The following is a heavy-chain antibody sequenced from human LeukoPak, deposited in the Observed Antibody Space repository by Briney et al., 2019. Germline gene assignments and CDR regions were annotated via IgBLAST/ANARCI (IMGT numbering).Heavy chain of an antibody. D-gene: IGHD2-21*01. CDR2: IYYSGST. CDR1: GGSISSGDYY. CDR3: ATHCGGDCYSWDWDY. Sequence: PSETLSLTCTVSGGSISSGDYYWSWLRPPPGKGLEWIGYIYYSGSTYYNPSLKSRVTISVDTSKNQFSLKLSSVTAADTAVYYCATHCGGDCYSWDWDYWGQGTLVTVSS. V-gene: IGHV4-30-4*08. J-gene: IGHJ4*02.